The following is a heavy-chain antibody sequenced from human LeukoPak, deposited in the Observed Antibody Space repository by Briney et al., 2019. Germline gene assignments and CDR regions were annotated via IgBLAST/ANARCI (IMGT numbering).Heavy chain of an antibody. CDR1: GGSVSSGSYY. J-gene: IGHJ4*02. CDR2: IYDSGST. D-gene: IGHD3-22*01. CDR3: AREGPPSSGYFDY. Sequence: SETPSLTCTVSGGSVSSGSYYWSWIRQPPGKGLEWIGYIYDSGSTNYNPSLKSRVSISVATSKNQLSLKLSSVTAADTAVYYCAREGPPSSGYFDYWGQGTLVTVSS. V-gene: IGHV4-61*01.